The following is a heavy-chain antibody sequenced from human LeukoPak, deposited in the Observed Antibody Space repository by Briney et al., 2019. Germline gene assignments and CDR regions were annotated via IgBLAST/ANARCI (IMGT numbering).Heavy chain of an antibody. D-gene: IGHD3-10*01. CDR2: INPGGGST. J-gene: IGHJ6*02. CDR3: ARAEPNGSGSYYMSSQTNYYYYYGMDV. Sequence: ASVKVSCKASGYTFTSYYMHWVRQAPGQGLEWMGIINPGGGSTSYAQKFQGRVTMTRDTSTSTVYMELSSLRSEDTAVYYCARAEPNGSGSYYMSSQTNYYYYYGMDVWGQGTTVTVSS. CDR1: GYTFTSYY. V-gene: IGHV1-46*01.